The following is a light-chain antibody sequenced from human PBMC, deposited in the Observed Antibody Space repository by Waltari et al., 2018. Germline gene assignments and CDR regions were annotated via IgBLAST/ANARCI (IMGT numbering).Light chain of an antibody. Sequence: SYELSQPFSMSVALGQTDKITCGGDNIGSQHVHWYQQKPGQAPLVVIYRDTNRPSGIPERFSGFNSGNTATLTISGAQVGDEADYYCHVWDSSANWVFGGGTKLTVL. CDR2: RDT. CDR3: HVWDSSANWV. V-gene: IGLV3-9*01. J-gene: IGLJ3*02. CDR1: NIGSQH.